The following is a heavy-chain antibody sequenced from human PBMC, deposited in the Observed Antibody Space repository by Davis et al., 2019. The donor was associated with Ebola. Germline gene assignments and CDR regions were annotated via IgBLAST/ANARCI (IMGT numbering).Heavy chain of an antibody. CDR3: ARDFVVIDPTRVVDDYDAVDV. V-gene: IGHV4-38-2*01. D-gene: IGHD2-15*01. J-gene: IGHJ3*01. CDR1: GYSISGGYY. CDR2: VYTSGSP. Sequence: SETLSLTCAVSGYSISGGYYWGWIRQPPGKGLEWIGRVYTSGSPNYNPSLKSRLTMSIVTSKNQFSLTLRSVTAADTAVYYCARDFVVIDPTRVVDDYDAVDVWGRGTVVTVSS.